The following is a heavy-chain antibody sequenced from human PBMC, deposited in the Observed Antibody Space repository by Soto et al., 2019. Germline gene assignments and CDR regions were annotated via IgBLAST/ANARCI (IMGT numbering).Heavy chain of an antibody. CDR1: GYTFTSYY. V-gene: IGHV1-46*01. Sequence: QVQLVQSGAEVKQPGASMRVSCRTSGYTFTSYYMHWVRQAPGQGLEWMGIINPTGGSTTYSQKLQGRFIMSTDTYTNTLYMEMSSLRSEDTAVYYCVRGGTHLVPDYWGQGTLVTVSS. J-gene: IGHJ4*02. CDR3: VRGGTHLVPDY. CDR2: INPTGGST. D-gene: IGHD6-6*01.